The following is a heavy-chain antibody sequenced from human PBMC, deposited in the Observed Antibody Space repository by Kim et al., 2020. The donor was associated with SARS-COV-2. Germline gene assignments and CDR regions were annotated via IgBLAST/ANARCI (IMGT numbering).Heavy chain of an antibody. Sequence: GESLKISCKGSGYSFTSYWISWVRQMPGKGLEWMGRIDPSDSYTNYSPSFQGHVTISADKSISTAYLQWSSLKASDTAMYYCARHGSMVRGSVWVMIAFDIWGQGTMVTVSS. J-gene: IGHJ3*02. CDR1: GYSFTSYW. D-gene: IGHD3-10*01. CDR2: IDPSDSYT. V-gene: IGHV5-10-1*01. CDR3: ARHGSMVRGSVWVMIAFDI.